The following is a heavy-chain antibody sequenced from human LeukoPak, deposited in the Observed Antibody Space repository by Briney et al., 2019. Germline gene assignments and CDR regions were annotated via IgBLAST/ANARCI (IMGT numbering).Heavy chain of an antibody. Sequence: GASVKVSCKASDYTFTNSGISWVRQAPGQGLEWMGWISAYNGNTNYAQKFQDRVTMTADTSTNTAYMELRSLRSDDTAVYYCARDAGTMVRGVIMGYFDLWGRGTLVTVSS. J-gene: IGHJ2*01. CDR1: DYTFTNSG. CDR2: ISAYNGNT. V-gene: IGHV1-18*01. CDR3: ARDAGTMVRGVIMGYFDL. D-gene: IGHD3-10*01.